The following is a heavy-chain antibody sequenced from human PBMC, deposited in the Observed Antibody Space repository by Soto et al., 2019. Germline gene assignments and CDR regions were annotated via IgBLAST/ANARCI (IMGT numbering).Heavy chain of an antibody. D-gene: IGHD1-26*01. V-gene: IGHV3-66*01. CDR1: GFTVRSNY. CDR2: IYSGGST. Sequence: EVQLVESGGGLVQPGGSLRLSCAASGFTVRSNYMTWVRQAPGKGLEWVSVIYSGGSTYYADSVKGRFTISRDNSKNTLYLQMNSLRAEDTAVYYCARGLYSGSYTEHAFDIWGQGTMVTVSS. CDR3: ARGLYSGSYTEHAFDI. J-gene: IGHJ3*02.